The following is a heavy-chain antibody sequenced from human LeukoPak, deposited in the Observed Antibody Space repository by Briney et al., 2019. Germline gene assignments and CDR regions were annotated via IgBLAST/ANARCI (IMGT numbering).Heavy chain of an antibody. V-gene: IGHV1-2*02. CDR2: GGT. D-gene: IGHD1-7*01. J-gene: IGHJ6*02. CDR3: ARVPLTGTPGTNYYYYGMDV. Sequence: GGTNYAQKFQGRVTMTRDTSISTAYMELSRLRSDDTAVYYCARVPLTGTPGTNYYYYGMDVWGQGTTVTVSS.